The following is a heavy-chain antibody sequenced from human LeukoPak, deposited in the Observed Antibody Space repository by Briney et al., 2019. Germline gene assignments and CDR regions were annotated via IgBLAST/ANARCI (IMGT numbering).Heavy chain of an antibody. CDR3: ARDSPYLDSRYYDSLTGYFDD. J-gene: IGHJ5*02. CDR2: IWYDGSHK. Sequence: GGSLRLSCAASGFTFSSYAMYWVRQAPGKGLEWVAVIWYDGSHKYYADSVKGRFTISRDNSKNTLYLQMNSLRAEDTAVYYCARDSPYLDSRYYDSLTGYFDDWGQGTLVTVSS. D-gene: IGHD3-9*01. CDR1: GFTFSSYA. V-gene: IGHV3-33*01.